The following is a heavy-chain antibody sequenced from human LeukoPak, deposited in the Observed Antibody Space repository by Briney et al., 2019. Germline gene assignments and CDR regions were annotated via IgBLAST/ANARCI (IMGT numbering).Heavy chain of an antibody. CDR2: IYYSGST. CDR1: GGSISSYY. CDR3: ARDGGGSGAYYFDY. D-gene: IGHD3-10*01. J-gene: IGHJ4*02. Sequence: SETLSLTCTVPGGSISSYYWSWIRQPPGKRLEWIGHIYYSGSTNYNPSLKSRVTISVDTSKNQFSLKLSSVTAADTAVYYCARDGGGSGAYYFDYWGQGTLVTVSS. V-gene: IGHV4-59*01.